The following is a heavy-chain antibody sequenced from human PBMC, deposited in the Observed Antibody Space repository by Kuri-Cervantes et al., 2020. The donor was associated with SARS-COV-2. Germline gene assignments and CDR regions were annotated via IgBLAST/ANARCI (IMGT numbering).Heavy chain of an antibody. CDR3: ARDLLNYYDSSGYGY. D-gene: IGHD3-22*01. J-gene: IGHJ4*02. CDR2: IGTAGDT. V-gene: IGHV3-13*04. Sequence: GGSLRLSCAASGFTFSSYDMHWVRQATGKGLEWVSAIGTAGDTYYPGSVKGRFTISRENAKNSLYLQMNSLRAEDTAVYYCARDLLNYYDSSGYGYWGQGTLVTVSS. CDR1: GFTFSSYD.